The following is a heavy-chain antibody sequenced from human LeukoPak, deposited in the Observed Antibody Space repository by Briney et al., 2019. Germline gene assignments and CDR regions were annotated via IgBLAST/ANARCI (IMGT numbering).Heavy chain of an antibody. CDR2: VHLNGAT. Sequence: PSGTLSLTCAVSGGSITTTNWWSWVRQPPGKGLEWIGEVHLNGATNYHPSLKSRFSMSIDKSNNHLSLEVTSVTAADTAMYYCTRESGAFSPFGFWGQGTLVTVSS. D-gene: IGHD1-26*01. V-gene: IGHV4-4*02. J-gene: IGHJ4*02. CDR1: GGSITTTNW. CDR3: TRESGAFSPFGF.